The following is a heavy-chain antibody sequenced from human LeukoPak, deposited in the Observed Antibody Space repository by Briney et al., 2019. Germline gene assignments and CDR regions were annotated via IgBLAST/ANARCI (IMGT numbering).Heavy chain of an antibody. V-gene: IGHV3-33*08. J-gene: IGHJ6*02. Sequence: GGSLRLSCTTSGFTFSTYAVHWVRQAPGKGLEWVAVIWYDGSNKYYADSVKGRFTISRDNSKNTLYLQMNSLRAEDTAVYYCARVGTETPYYYGMDVWGQGTTVTVSS. CDR3: ARVGTETPYYYGMDV. D-gene: IGHD1-14*01. CDR1: GFTFSTYA. CDR2: IWYDGSNK.